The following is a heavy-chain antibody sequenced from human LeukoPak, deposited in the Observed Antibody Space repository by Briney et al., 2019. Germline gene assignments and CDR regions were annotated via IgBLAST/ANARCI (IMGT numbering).Heavy chain of an antibody. J-gene: IGHJ4*02. V-gene: IGHV4-39*01. Sequence: GSLRLSCAASGFTFSSYAMSWVRQAPGKGLEWIGSVFYSGGAYYNPSLKSRVTISVDTSKNQFSLKLSSVTAADTAVYYCARNDDYWGQGTLVTVSS. CDR1: GFTFSSYA. CDR3: ARNDDY. CDR2: VFYSGGA.